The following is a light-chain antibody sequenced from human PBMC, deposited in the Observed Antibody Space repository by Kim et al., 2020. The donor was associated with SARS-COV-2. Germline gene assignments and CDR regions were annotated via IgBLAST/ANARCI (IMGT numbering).Light chain of an antibody. CDR1: SLRSYY. CDR3: NSRDSSDNHLV. CDR2: GKN. Sequence: AVGQTVRITCQGDSLRSYYASWYQQKPGQAPVLVIYGKNNRPSGIPDRFSGSSSGNTASLTITGAQAEDEADYYCNSRDSSDNHLVFGGGTKLTVL. J-gene: IGLJ3*02. V-gene: IGLV3-19*01.